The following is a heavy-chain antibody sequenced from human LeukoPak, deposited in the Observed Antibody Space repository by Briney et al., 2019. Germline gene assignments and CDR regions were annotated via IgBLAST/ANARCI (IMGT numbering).Heavy chain of an antibody. CDR2: MNPNSGNT. D-gene: IGHD3-22*01. Sequence: ASVNVSCKASGGTFSSYDINWVRQATGQGLEWMGWMNPNSGNTGYAQKLQGRVTMTTDTSTSTAYMELRSLRSDDTAVYYCARVSYDSSGYYPYYYYYMDVWGKGTTVTVSS. CDR1: GGTFSSYD. V-gene: IGHV1-8*02. J-gene: IGHJ6*03. CDR3: ARVSYDSSGYYPYYYYYMDV.